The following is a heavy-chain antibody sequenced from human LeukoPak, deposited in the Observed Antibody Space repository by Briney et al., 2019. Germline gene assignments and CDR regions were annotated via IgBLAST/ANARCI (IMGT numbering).Heavy chain of an antibody. CDR2: IYYSGST. V-gene: IGHV4-59*08. J-gene: IGHJ4*02. CDR3: ARRGYSSGWYYFDY. CDR1: GGSISSYY. Sequence: SGTLSLTSTVSGGSISSYYCSCIRQPPGKGLEWIGNIYYSGSTNYNPSLKSRVTISVDTSKNQFSLKLSSVTAADTAVYYCARRGYSSGWYYFDYWGQGTLVTVSS. D-gene: IGHD6-19*01.